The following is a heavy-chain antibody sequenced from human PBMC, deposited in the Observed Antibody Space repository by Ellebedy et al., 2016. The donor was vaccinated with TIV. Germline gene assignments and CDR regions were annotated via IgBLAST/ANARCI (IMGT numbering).Heavy chain of an antibody. D-gene: IGHD6-19*01. Sequence: PGGSLRLSCAASGFTFRHYAMHWVRQAPGKGLEGVAEVSYEGNTKYYTDSVKGRFTISRDNSKNTLYLQMNSLRAEDTAVYYGPYSSGWYKFDDWGQGTLVTVSS. J-gene: IGHJ4*02. CDR3: PYSSGWYKFDD. V-gene: IGHV3-30*04. CDR2: VSYEGNTK. CDR1: GFTFRHYA.